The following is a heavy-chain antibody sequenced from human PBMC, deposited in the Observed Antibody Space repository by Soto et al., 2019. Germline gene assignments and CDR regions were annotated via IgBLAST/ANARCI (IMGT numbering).Heavy chain of an antibody. CDR3: ARGSHDDSNYVPFDY. D-gene: IGHD4-4*01. Sequence: PSETLSLTCTVSGGSISSYYWSWIRQPPGKGLEWIGYIYYSGSTNYNPSLKSRVTISVDTSKNQFSLKLGSVTAADTAVYYCARGSHDDSNYVPFDYRAQRTPVPVSA. J-gene: IGHJ4*01. V-gene: IGHV4-59*01. CDR1: GGSISSYY. CDR2: IYYSGST.